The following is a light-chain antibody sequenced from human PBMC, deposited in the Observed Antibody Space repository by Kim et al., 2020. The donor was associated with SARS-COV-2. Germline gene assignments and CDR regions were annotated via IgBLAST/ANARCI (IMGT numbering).Light chain of an antibody. CDR1: ALPKQT. Sequence: SYELTQPPSVSVSPGQTARITCSGDALPKQTGFWYQKRPGQAPLLIIYKDIERPSVIPERFSGSRSGTTVTLTIVGVQAEDEADYYCQSTDISHVPCFGGGTQLTVL. V-gene: IGLV3-25*03. J-gene: IGLJ2*01. CDR2: KDI. CDR3: QSTDISHVPC.